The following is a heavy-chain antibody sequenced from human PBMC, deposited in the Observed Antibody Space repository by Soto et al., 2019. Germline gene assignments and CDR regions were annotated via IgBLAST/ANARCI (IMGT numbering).Heavy chain of an antibody. Sequence: GGSLRLSCAASGFTFSSYAMSWVRQAPGKGLEWVSTVSGGGGSTYYADSVKGRFTISRENSRNTVYLQMNSLRAEDTAVYYCAKESGNSYGYFDYWGQGTLVTVSS. CDR3: AKESGNSYGYFDY. J-gene: IGHJ4*02. CDR1: GFTFSSYA. V-gene: IGHV3-23*01. D-gene: IGHD5-18*01. CDR2: VSGGGGST.